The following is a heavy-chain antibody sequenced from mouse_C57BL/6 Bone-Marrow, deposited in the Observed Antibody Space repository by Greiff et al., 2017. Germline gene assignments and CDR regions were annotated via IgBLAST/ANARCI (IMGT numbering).Heavy chain of an antibody. D-gene: IGHD2-1*01. J-gene: IGHJ2*01. Sequence: QVQLQQPGAELVKPGASVKMSCKASGYTFTSYWITWVKQRPGQGLEWIGDIYPGSGSTNYNEKFKSKATLTVDTSSSTAYMQLSSLTSEDSAVYYCAGYYGNYVEFDDWGQGTTLTVSS. CDR3: AGYYGNYVEFDD. CDR2: IYPGSGST. V-gene: IGHV1-55*01. CDR1: GYTFTSYW.